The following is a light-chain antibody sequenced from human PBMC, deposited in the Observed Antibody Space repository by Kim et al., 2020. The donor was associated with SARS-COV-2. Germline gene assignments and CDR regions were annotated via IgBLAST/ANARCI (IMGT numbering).Light chain of an antibody. Sequence: PGQSVTISCTGTSIDVGGYNYVSWYQQHPGKAPKLMIYDVSKRPSWVPDRYSGSKSGNTASLTVSGLQAEDETDYYCCSYAGSYGVFGTGTKVTVL. CDR2: DVS. V-gene: IGLV2-11*01. J-gene: IGLJ1*01. CDR3: CSYAGSYGV. CDR1: SIDVGGYNY.